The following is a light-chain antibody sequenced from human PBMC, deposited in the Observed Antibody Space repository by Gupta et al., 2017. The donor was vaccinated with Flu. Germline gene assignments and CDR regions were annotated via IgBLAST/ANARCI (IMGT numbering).Light chain of an antibody. Sequence: GGRVTITCRASQDIRNLVIWFQQKPGKAPKSLIYAASNLQSGVPAKFNGSGSGTDFTLTINDLQPEDFATYFCQQYKTYPLTFGGGTRVEI. J-gene: IGKJ4*01. V-gene: IGKV1-16*02. CDR1: QDIRNL. CDR3: QQYKTYPLT. CDR2: AAS.